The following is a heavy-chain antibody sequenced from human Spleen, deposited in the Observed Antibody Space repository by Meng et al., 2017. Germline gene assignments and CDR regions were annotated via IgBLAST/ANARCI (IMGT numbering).Heavy chain of an antibody. Sequence: GLLQESGPGLVRPSETLSLTCTVSGGSVSSGSYYWSWIRQPPGKGLEWIGYIYYSGSTNYNPSLKSRVTISVDTSKNQFSLKLSSVTAADTAVYYCARNDFWSGYFDYWGQGTLVTVSS. J-gene: IGHJ4*02. CDR3: ARNDFWSGYFDY. CDR2: IYYSGST. CDR1: GGSVSSGSYY. D-gene: IGHD3-3*01. V-gene: IGHV4-61*01.